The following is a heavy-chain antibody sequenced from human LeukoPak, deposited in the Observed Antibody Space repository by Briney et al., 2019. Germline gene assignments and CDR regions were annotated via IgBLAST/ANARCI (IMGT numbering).Heavy chain of an antibody. CDR2: IYHSGST. J-gene: IGHJ4*02. V-gene: IGHV4-38-2*02. CDR1: GYSISSGYY. D-gene: IGHD6-19*01. CDR3: ARDRVVAGEIDY. Sequence: SETLSLTCTVSGYSISSGYYWGWIRQPPGKGLEWIGSIYHSGSTYYNPSLKSRVTISVDTSKNQFSLKLSSVTAADTAVYYCARDRVVAGEIDYWGQGTLVTVSS.